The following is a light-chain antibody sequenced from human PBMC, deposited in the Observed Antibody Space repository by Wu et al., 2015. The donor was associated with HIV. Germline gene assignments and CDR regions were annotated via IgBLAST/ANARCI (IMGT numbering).Light chain of an antibody. CDR2: GAS. CDR1: QDVSSS. J-gene: IGKJ1*01. CDR3: QQYYSTPRT. V-gene: IGKV1-NL1*01. Sequence: DIQMTQSPSSLSASVGDRVSVTCRTSQDVSSSLAWFQKRPGKAPKLLLYGASRLGSGVPSRFSGSGSGMDYTLTITSLQPEDFTTYFCQQYYSTPRTFGQGTKVEV.